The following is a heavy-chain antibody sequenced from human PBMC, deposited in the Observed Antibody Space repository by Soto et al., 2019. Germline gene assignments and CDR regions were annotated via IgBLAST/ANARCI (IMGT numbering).Heavy chain of an antibody. J-gene: IGHJ3*02. D-gene: IGHD5-18*01. Sequence: SETLSLTCTVSGGSISSGGYYWSWIRQHPGKGLEWIGYIYYSGSTYYNPSLKSRVTISVDTSKNQFSLKLSSVTAAGTAVYYCARDSYGDLTAFDIWGQGTMVTVSS. V-gene: IGHV4-31*03. CDR3: ARDSYGDLTAFDI. CDR2: IYYSGST. CDR1: GGSISSGGYY.